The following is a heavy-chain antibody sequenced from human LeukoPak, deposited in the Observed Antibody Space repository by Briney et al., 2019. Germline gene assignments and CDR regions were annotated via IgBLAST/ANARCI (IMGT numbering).Heavy chain of an antibody. CDR1: GGSVSSGSYY. D-gene: IGHD2-2*01. CDR3: ARGLGYCSSTSCQNWFDP. J-gene: IGHJ5*02. Sequence: SQTLSLTCTVSGGSVSSGSYYWSWIRQPPGKGLEWMGYIYYSGSTNYNPSLKSRVTISVDTSKNQFSLKLSSVTAADTAVYYCARGLGYCSSTSCQNWFDPWGQGTLVTVSS. CDR2: IYYSGST. V-gene: IGHV4-61*01.